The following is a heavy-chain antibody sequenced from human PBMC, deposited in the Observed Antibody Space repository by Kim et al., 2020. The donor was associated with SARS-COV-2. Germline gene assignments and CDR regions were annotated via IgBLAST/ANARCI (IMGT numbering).Heavy chain of an antibody. D-gene: IGHD6-19*01. CDR2: ISYDGSNK. J-gene: IGHJ4*02. CDR3: ARDPAGAGLIPFDY. CDR1: GFTFSSYA. V-gene: IGHV3-30*04. Sequence: GGSLRLSCAASGFTFSSYAMHWVRQAPGKGLEWVAVISYDGSNKYYADSVKGRFTISRDNSKNTLYLQMNSLRAEDTAVYYCARDPAGAGLIPFDYLGQG.